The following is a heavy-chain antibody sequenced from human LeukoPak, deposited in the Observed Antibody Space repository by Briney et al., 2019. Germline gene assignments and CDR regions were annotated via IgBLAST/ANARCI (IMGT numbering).Heavy chain of an antibody. D-gene: IGHD2-21*02. CDR1: GFTFSNYW. CDR3: ARDLDTYVVLTAYDTFDI. Sequence: GGSLRLSCEGSGFTFSNYWMTWVRQAPEKGLEWVANIKPSGSEKHYADSVEGRFTISRDNAKNSLYLEMNSLRAEDTAMYYCARDLDTYVVLTAYDTFDIWGQGTMVTVSS. J-gene: IGHJ3*02. V-gene: IGHV3-7*01. CDR2: IKPSGSEK.